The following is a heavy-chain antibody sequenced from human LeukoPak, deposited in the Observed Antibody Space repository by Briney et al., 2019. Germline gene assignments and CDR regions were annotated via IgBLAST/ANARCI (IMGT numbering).Heavy chain of an antibody. CDR1: RYSFAGYV. CDR2: ISTYSGNT. CDR3: ARVGAAPGHFDY. J-gene: IGHJ4*02. Sequence: ASVKGSSKPSRYSFAGYVISSVRQAPGQGLECIGWISTYSGNTNYAHNLQGRITVTTETSTSTAYMELRSLRSDDTAVYYCARVGAAPGHFDYWGQGTQLTVSS. V-gene: IGHV1-18*01. D-gene: IGHD6-13*01.